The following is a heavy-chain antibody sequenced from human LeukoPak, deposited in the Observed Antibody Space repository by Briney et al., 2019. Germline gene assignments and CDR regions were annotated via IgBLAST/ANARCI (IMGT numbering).Heavy chain of an antibody. D-gene: IGHD4-17*01. CDR2: ISDDGRRK. Sequence: GGSLRLSCAAPGFSFISYGMPWVRQAPGKGLEWVGVISDDGRRKDYADSVKGRFTISRDNSKDTLYLQMNSLRAEDTAVYYCAKRPSDYGDYVSYFDYWGQGTLVTVSS. V-gene: IGHV3-30*18. CDR3: AKRPSDYGDYVSYFDY. J-gene: IGHJ4*02. CDR1: GFSFISYG.